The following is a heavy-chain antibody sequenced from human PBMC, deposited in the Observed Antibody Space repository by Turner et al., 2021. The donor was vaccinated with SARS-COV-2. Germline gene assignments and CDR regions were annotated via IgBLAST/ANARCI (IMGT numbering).Heavy chain of an antibody. Sequence: QVQLVQSGAEVKKPGASVKVSCKASGYTFSGYYMHWVRQAPGQGLEWMGWINPNSGGTNYAQKFQGRVTMTTDTSISTAYMELSRLRSDDTAVYYCARHQGSTSGYDHGMNVWGQGTAVIVSS. CDR2: INPNSGGT. D-gene: IGHD1-1*01. V-gene: IGHV1-2*02. CDR1: GYTFSGYY. CDR3: ARHQGSTSGYDHGMNV. J-gene: IGHJ6*02.